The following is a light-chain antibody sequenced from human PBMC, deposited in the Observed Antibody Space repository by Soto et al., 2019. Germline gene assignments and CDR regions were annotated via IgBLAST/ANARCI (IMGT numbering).Light chain of an antibody. V-gene: IGKV3-15*01. CDR3: QQYNNWPRT. CDR2: GAS. Sequence: EIVMTQSPATLSVSPGERATLSCRASQSVSSNLAWYQQKPGQAPRLLIYGASTRDTGIPARFSGSGSGPEFTLTISSLQSEDFAVYYCQQYNNWPRTFGQGTKVEIK. CDR1: QSVSSN. J-gene: IGKJ1*01.